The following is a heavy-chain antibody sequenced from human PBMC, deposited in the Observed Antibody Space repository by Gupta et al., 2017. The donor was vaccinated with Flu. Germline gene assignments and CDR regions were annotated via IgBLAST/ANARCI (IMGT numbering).Heavy chain of an antibody. Sequence: LEWVAVISYDGSNKYYADSVKGRFTISRDNSKNTLYLQMNSLRAEDTAVYYCAKDVSVAVGYFDYWGQGTLVTVSS. CDR3: AKDVSVAVGYFDY. CDR2: ISYDGSNK. J-gene: IGHJ4*02. V-gene: IGHV3-30*18. D-gene: IGHD6-19*01.